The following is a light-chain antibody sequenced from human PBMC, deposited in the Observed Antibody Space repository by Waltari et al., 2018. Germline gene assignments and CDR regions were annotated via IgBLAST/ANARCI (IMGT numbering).Light chain of an antibody. CDR1: QSVSNNY. Sequence: EIVLTQSPGTLSLSPGERATLSCRASQSVSNNYLAWYQQKPGQAPRLLISAASSRATGIPDRFSGSGSGTDFTLAISRLEPEEFAVYYCQQYGFLPAFGQGTKVEI. CDR2: AAS. CDR3: QQYGFLPA. V-gene: IGKV3-20*01. J-gene: IGKJ1*01.